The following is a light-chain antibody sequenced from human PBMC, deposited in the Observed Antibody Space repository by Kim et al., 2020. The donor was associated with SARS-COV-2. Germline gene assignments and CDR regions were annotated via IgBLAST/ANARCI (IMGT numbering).Light chain of an antibody. J-gene: IGLJ2*01. CDR1: RLGDKY. CDR2: QDT. Sequence: VSPGQTAAITCSGDRLGDKYVCWNQQKPGQSPILVIYQDTKRPSGIPERFSGSNSGNTATLTISGTQAMDEADYYCQAWATSTVVFGGGTQLTVL. V-gene: IGLV3-1*01. CDR3: QAWATSTVV.